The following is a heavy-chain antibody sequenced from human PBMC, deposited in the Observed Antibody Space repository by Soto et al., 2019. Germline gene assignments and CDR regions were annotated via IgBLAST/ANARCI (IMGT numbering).Heavy chain of an antibody. CDR1: GGSISSSSY. J-gene: IGHJ4*02. Sequence: SETLSLTCTVSGGSISSSSYWGWIRQPPGKGLEWIGSIYSIGSTYYNPSLKSRVTISVDTSKNQFSLKLSSVTAADTAVYYCARDSSGSPTLDFDYWGQGTLVTVSS. D-gene: IGHD3-10*01. CDR3: ARDSSGSPTLDFDY. V-gene: IGHV4-39*07. CDR2: IYSIGST.